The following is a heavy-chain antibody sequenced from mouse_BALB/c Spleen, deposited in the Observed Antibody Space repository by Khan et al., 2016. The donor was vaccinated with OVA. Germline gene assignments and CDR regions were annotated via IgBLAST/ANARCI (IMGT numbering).Heavy chain of an antibody. D-gene: IGHD1-1*01. CDR2: IRSKTNNYAT. CDR3: VRHKNYDGEDAMDY. CDR1: GFTFNTYA. Sequence: EVQLVETGGGLVQPKGSLKLSCAASGFTFNTYAMNWVRQAPGKGLEWVARIRSKTNNYATYYADSVKDRFTISRDDSQSILYLQMNNLKTENAANYYGVRHKNYDGEDAMDYWGQGTSVTVSS. J-gene: IGHJ4*01. V-gene: IGHV10-1*02.